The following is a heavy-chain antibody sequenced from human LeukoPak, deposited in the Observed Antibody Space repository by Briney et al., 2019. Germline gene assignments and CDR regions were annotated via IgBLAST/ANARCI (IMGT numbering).Heavy chain of an antibody. V-gene: IGHV3-30-3*01. Sequence: PGGSLRLSCAASGFTLSSYAMHWVRQAPGKGLEWVAVISYDGSNKYYADSVKGRFTISRDNSKNTLYLQMNSLRAEDTAVYYCARDNDYYGSGSYSWFDPWGQGTLVTVSS. J-gene: IGHJ5*02. CDR3: ARDNDYYGSGSYSWFDP. CDR1: GFTLSSYA. D-gene: IGHD3-10*01. CDR2: ISYDGSNK.